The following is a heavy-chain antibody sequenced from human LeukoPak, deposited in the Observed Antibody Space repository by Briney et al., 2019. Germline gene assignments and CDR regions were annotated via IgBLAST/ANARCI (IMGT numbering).Heavy chain of an antibody. D-gene: IGHD6-13*01. CDR2: IYPGDSDT. CDR1: GYSFTSYW. CDR3: ARLHEQQLVLPPFDY. V-gene: IGHV5-51*01. Sequence: GESLKISCKGSGYSFTSYWIAWVRQMPGKGLEWMEIIYPGDSDTRYSPSFQGQVTISADKSISTAYLQWSSLKASDTAMYYCARLHEQQLVLPPFDYWGQGTLVTVSS. J-gene: IGHJ4*02.